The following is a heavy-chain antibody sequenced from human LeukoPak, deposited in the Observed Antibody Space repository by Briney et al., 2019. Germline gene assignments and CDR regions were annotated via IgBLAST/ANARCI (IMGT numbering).Heavy chain of an antibody. D-gene: IGHD4-17*01. CDR1: GLTFSNYA. CDR3: SKDPNGDYVGAFDS. CDR2: ITGSGGTI. J-gene: IGHJ5*01. Sequence: GGSLRLSCAASGLTFSNYAMTWVRQAPGKGLEWVSSITGSGGTIYYADSVKGRLAISRDNSKNTLYLHKNSLRAEDTAVYYCSKDPNGDYVGAFDSWGRGTLVTVSS. V-gene: IGHV3-23*01.